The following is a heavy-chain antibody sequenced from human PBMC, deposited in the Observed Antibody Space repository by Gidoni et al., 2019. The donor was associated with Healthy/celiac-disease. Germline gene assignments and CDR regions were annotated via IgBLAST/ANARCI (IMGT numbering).Heavy chain of an antibody. CDR2: ISWNSGSI. D-gene: IGHD3-16*02. CDR3: AKDQRGDYVWGSYLSY. CDR1: GFTFDDYA. V-gene: IGHV3-9*01. Sequence: EVQLVESGGGLVQPGRSLRLSCAASGFTFDDYAMHWVRQAPGKGLEWVSGISWNSGSIGYADSVKGRFTISRDNAKNSLYLQMNSLRAEDTALYYCAKDQRGDYVWGSYLSYWGQGTLVTVSS. J-gene: IGHJ4*02.